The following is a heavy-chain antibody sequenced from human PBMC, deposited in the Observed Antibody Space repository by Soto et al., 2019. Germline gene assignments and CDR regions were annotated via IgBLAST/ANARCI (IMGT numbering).Heavy chain of an antibody. CDR2: ISAYNGNT. CDR3: ARDQLIVVVPAAMYMDV. Sequence: GASVKVSCKASGYSFTSYGISWVRQAPRQGLEWMGWISAYNGNTNYAQKLQGRVTITTDTSTSTAYMELRSLRSDDTAVYYCARDQLIVVVPAAMYMDVWGKGTTVTVSS. D-gene: IGHD2-2*01. CDR1: GYSFTSYG. V-gene: IGHV1-18*01. J-gene: IGHJ6*03.